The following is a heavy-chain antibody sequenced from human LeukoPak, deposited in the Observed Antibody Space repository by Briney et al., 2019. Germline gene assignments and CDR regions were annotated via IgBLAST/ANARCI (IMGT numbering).Heavy chain of an antibody. Sequence: ASVKVSCKASGYTFTSYDINWVRQATGQGLEWMGWMNPNSGNTGYAQKFQGRVTMTRNTSISTAYMELSGLRSEDTAVYYCARGPRVLLWFGELSPPSDYWGQGTLVTVSS. CDR2: MNPNSGNT. D-gene: IGHD3-10*01. CDR3: ARGPRVLLWFGELSPPSDY. CDR1: GYTFTSYD. V-gene: IGHV1-8*01. J-gene: IGHJ4*02.